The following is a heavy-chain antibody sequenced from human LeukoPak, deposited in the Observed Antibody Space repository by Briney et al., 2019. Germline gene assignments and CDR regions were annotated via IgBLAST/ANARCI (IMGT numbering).Heavy chain of an antibody. V-gene: IGHV4-39*07. J-gene: IGHJ4*02. CDR3: ARVSSSGYSSS. D-gene: IGHD6-13*01. CDR1: GDSITSYF. Sequence: SETLSLTCTVSGDSITSYFWSWIRQPPGKGLEWIGSIYYSGSTYYNPSLKSRVTISVDTSKNQFSLKLSSVTAADTAVYYCARVSSSGYSSSWGQGTLVTVSS. CDR2: IYYSGST.